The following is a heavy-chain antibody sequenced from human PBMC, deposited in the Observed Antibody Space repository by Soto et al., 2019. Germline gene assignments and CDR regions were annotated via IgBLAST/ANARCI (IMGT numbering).Heavy chain of an antibody. Sequence: GGSLRLSCAASGFTFDDYTMHWVRQAPGKGLEWVSLISWDGGSTYYADSVKGQFTISRDNSKNSLYLQMNSLRTEDTALYYCAKDVSSSYYFDYWGQGTLVTVSS. CDR1: GFTFDDYT. D-gene: IGHD6-6*01. V-gene: IGHV3-43*01. CDR2: ISWDGGST. J-gene: IGHJ4*02. CDR3: AKDVSSSYYFDY.